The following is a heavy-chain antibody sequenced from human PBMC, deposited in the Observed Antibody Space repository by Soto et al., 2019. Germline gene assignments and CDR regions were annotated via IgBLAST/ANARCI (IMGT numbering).Heavy chain of an antibody. V-gene: IGHV1-69*13. J-gene: IGHJ6*02. Sequence: GASVKVSCKASGGTFSSYAISWVRQAPGQGLEWMGGIIPIFGTANYAQKFQGRVTITADESTSTAYMELSSLRSEDTAMYYCARGKADYYGMDVWGQGTTVTVSS. CDR2: IIPIFGTA. CDR1: GGTFSSYA. CDR3: ARGKADYYGMDV.